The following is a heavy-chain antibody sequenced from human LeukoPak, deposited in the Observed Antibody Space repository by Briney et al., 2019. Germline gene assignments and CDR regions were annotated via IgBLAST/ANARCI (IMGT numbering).Heavy chain of an antibody. Sequence: SETLSLTCAVYGGSFSGYYWSWIRQPPGKGLEWIGEINHSGSTNYNPSLKSRVTISVDTFKNQFSLKLSSVTAADTAVYYCARGTVVVPAATDVWGQGTTVTVSS. CDR2: INHSGST. V-gene: IGHV4-34*01. D-gene: IGHD2-2*01. J-gene: IGHJ6*02. CDR1: GGSFSGYY. CDR3: ARGTVVVPAATDV.